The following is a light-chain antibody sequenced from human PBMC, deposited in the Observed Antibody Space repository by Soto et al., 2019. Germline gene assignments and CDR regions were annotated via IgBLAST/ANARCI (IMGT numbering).Light chain of an antibody. V-gene: IGLV2-14*01. J-gene: IGLJ2*01. Sequence: QSALTQPASVSGSPGQSIAVSCTGTTSDIGAYNFVSWYQHYPGKAPQLIIYQVNNRPSGVSDRFSGSKSGNTASLTISGRQAEDEADYYCSSFTTSTTLVFGGGTKVTVL. CDR2: QVN. CDR1: TSDIGAYNF. CDR3: SSFTTSTTLV.